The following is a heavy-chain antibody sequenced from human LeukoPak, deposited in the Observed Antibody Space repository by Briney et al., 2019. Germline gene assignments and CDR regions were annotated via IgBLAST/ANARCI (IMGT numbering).Heavy chain of an antibody. Sequence: PGGSLRLSCVASGFTFSISSMSWVRQAPGKGLEWVSYISSSSSSIYDADSVRGRFTISRDNAKNSLYLQMNSLRAEDTAVYYCARGPRSRLRYFDWLLFDYWGQGILVTVSS. CDR1: GFTFSISS. V-gene: IGHV3-48*04. J-gene: IGHJ4*02. D-gene: IGHD3-9*01. CDR3: ARGPRSRLRYFDWLLFDY. CDR2: ISSSSSSI.